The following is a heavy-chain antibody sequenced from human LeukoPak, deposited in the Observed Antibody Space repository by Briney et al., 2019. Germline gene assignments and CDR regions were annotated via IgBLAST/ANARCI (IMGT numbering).Heavy chain of an antibody. J-gene: IGHJ3*02. CDR3: ARWKDSNIAARTKRDAFDI. CDR1: GYTFTGYY. CDR2: SNPNSGGT. Sequence: ASVKVSCKASGYTFTGYYMHWVRHAPGQGLELMGCSNPNSGGTNYAQKFQGRVTMTRDTSISTAYMELSRLRSDDTAVYYCARWKDSNIAARTKRDAFDIWGQGTMVTVSS. V-gene: IGHV1-2*02. D-gene: IGHD6-6*01.